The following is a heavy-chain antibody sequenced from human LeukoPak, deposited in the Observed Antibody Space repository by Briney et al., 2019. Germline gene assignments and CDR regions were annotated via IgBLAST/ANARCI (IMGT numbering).Heavy chain of an antibody. CDR3: AREGITAMADAWNDY. Sequence: GGSLRLSCAASGFTFSSYSMNWVRQAPGKGLEWVSSIGTTSNSMYYADSLKGRFTISRDNAESSLYLQMNSLRVEDTAVYFLAREGITAMADAWNDYWGQGTLVTVSS. CDR1: GFTFSSYS. V-gene: IGHV3-21*01. CDR2: IGTTSNSM. J-gene: IGHJ4*02. D-gene: IGHD5-18*01.